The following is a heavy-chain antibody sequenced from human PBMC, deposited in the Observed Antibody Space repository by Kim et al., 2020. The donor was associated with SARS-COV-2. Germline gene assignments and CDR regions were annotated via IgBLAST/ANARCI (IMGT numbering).Heavy chain of an antibody. CDR3: AREVIHYYDILTGSTPGPTPSFDP. CDR1: GFTFSSYA. J-gene: IGHJ5*02. CDR2: ISYDGSNK. V-gene: IGHV3-30*04. D-gene: IGHD3-9*01. Sequence: GGSLRLSCAASGFTFSSYAMHWVRQAPGKGLEWVAVISYDGSNKYYADSVKGRFTISRDNSKNTLYLQMNSLRAEDTAVYYCAREVIHYYDILTGSTPGPTPSFDPWGQGTLVTVSS.